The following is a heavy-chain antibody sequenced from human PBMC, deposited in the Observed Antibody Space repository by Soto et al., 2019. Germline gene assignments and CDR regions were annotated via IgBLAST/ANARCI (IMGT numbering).Heavy chain of an antibody. D-gene: IGHD2-2*01. CDR3: VRYPLLICCGTTGPHFAFDL. V-gene: IGHV4-59*01. CDR1: GGSISNYY. CDR2: MYHSGST. Sequence: QMQLQESGPGLVKPSETLSLTCTVFGGSISNYYWSWMRQPPGPGLEWIGYMYHSGSTNYNPSLKSRVTISVDTSTNQFSLKLSSVTAADTAVYYCVRYPLLICCGTTGPHFAFDLWGHGTMVSVSS. J-gene: IGHJ3*01.